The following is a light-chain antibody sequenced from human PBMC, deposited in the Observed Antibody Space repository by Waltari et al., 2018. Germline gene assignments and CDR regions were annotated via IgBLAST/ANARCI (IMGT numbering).Light chain of an antibody. CDR1: VANLGSNY. CDR3: ASWDDSHYV. V-gene: IGLV1-47*01. CDR2: RNN. J-gene: IGLJ1*01. Sequence: QSVLTQPPSVSGTPGQRVSISCSGSVANLGSNYLYWYQHLPGTAPKLLLYRNNQRPSGVPDRFSASKYGTSASLAISGLRSEDEAVYYCASWDDSHYVFGSGTEVTVL.